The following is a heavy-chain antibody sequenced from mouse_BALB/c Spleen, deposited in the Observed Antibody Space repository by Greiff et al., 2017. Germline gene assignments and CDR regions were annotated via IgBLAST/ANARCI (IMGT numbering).Heavy chain of an antibody. Sequence: EVMLVESGGGLVQPGGSMKLSCVASGFTFSNYWMNWVRQSPEKGLEWVAEIRLKSNNYATHYAESVKGRFTISRDDSKSSVYLQMNNLRAEDTGIYYCTIYYYGSSYAWFAYWGQGTLVTVSA. J-gene: IGHJ3*01. CDR1: GFTFSNYW. CDR3: TIYYYGSSYAWFAY. V-gene: IGHV6-6*02. CDR2: IRLKSNNYAT. D-gene: IGHD1-1*01.